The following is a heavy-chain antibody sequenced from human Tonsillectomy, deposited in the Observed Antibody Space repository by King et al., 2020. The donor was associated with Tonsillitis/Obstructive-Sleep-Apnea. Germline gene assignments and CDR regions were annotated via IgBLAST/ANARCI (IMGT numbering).Heavy chain of an antibody. J-gene: IGHJ3*02. V-gene: IGHV3-9*01. D-gene: IGHD1-26*01. CDR3: AKDRVWELQGGYAFDI. CDR2: ISWNSGNI. CDR1: GFTFEDYA. Sequence: VQLVESGGGLIQPGRSLRLSCAASGFTFEDYAMHWVRQAPGKGLEWVSSISWNSGNIGYADSVKGRFTISRDNAKNSLYLQMNSLRAEDTALYYCAKDRVWELQGGYAFDIWGQGTMVTVSS.